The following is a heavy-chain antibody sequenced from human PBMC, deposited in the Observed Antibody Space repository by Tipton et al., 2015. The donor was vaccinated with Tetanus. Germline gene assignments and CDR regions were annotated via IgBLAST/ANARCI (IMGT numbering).Heavy chain of an antibody. J-gene: IGHJ4*02. CDR3: ARADYNLSRKGPFDS. V-gene: IGHV4-31*03. CDR2: ISNSGST. CDR1: GGSISSDGAY. D-gene: IGHD3-10*01. Sequence: TLSLTCTVSGGSISSDGAYWSWIRQHPGEGLEWIGYISNSGSTYYNPSLKSRVSMSVDTSKNQFSLKLTSVTAADTAVYYCARADYNLSRKGPFDSWGQGTLVLVSS.